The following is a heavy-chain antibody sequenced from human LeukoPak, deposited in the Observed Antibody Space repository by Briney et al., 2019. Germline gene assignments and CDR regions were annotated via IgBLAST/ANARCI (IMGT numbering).Heavy chain of an antibody. Sequence: GGSLRLSCAASGFTFSSYGMHWVRQAPGKWLEWVAVIWYDGSNKYYADSVKGRFTISRDNSKNTLYLQMNSLRAEDTAVYYCARDSYSSALEYWGQGTLVTVYS. CDR3: ARDSYSSALEY. CDR2: IWYDGSNK. CDR1: GFTFSSYG. V-gene: IGHV3-33*01. J-gene: IGHJ4*02. D-gene: IGHD6-19*01.